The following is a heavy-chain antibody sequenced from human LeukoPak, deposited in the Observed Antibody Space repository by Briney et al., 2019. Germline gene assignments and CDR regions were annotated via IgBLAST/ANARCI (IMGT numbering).Heavy chain of an antibody. CDR2: IWNDGSNQ. V-gene: IGHV3-30*19. Sequence: GGSLRLSCAASGFTFSSYGMHWVRQAPGKGLEWVAVIWNDGSNQYYADSVKGRFTISRDNSKNTLYLQTNSLRAEDTAVYYCARDYISSSSPYNWFDPWGQGTLVTVSS. CDR3: ARDYISSSSPYNWFDP. CDR1: GFTFSSYG. D-gene: IGHD6-13*01. J-gene: IGHJ5*02.